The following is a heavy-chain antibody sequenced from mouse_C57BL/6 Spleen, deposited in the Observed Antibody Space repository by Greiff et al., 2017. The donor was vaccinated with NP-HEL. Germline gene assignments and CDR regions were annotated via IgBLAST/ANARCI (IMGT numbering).Heavy chain of an antibody. CDR3: AREGPFMDY. CDR1: GYAFSSSW. Sequence: VQLQQSGPELVKPGASVKISCKASGYAFSSSWMNWVKQRPGKGLEWIGRIYPGDGDTNYNGKFKGKATLTADKSSSTAYMQLSSLTSEDSAVYFCAREGPFMDYWGQGTSVTVSS. CDR2: IYPGDGDT. J-gene: IGHJ4*01. D-gene: IGHD3-3*01. V-gene: IGHV1-82*01.